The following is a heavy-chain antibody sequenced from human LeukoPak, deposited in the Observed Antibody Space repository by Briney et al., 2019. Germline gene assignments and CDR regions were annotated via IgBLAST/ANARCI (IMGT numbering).Heavy chain of an antibody. V-gene: IGHV3-11*03. Sequence: PGGSLRLSCVVSGIPFSDYYMNWIRQAPGKGLEWISYISSSSSYTDYADSVKGRFTISRDNAKSALYLQMNSLRLEDTAVYYCAAGTAADFSGQGTLVTVSS. CDR3: AAGTAADF. J-gene: IGHJ4*02. D-gene: IGHD6-13*01. CDR2: ISSSSSYT. CDR1: GIPFSDYY.